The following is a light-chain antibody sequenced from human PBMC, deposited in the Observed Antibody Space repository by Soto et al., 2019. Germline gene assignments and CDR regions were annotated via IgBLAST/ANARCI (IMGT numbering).Light chain of an antibody. Sequence: QSALTQPASVSGSPGQSITISCTGTSSDVGSYNLVSWYQQHPGKAPKLMIYEGSKRPSGVSNRFSGSKSGNTASLTIAGHQAEDEADYYCCSYAGSSTLVFGGGTQLTVL. CDR2: EGS. CDR3: CSYAGSSTLV. J-gene: IGLJ2*01. CDR1: SSDVGSYNL. V-gene: IGLV2-23*01.